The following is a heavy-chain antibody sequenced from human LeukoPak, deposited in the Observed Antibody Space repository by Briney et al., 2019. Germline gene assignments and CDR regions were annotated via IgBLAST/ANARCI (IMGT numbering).Heavy chain of an antibody. CDR2: ISAYNGNT. V-gene: IGHV1-18*01. CDR1: GYTFTSYG. J-gene: IGHJ3*02. CDR3: AMYHYDSSGPYVGAFDI. Sequence: ASVKVSCKASGYTFTSYGISWVRQAPGQGLEWMEWISAYNGNTNYAQKFQGRVTMTRDTSISTAYMELSSLRSEDTAMYYCAMYHYDSSGPYVGAFDIWGQGTMVTVSS. D-gene: IGHD3-22*01.